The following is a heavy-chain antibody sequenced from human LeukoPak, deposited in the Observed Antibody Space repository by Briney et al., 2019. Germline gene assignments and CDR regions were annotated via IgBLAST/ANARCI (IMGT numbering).Heavy chain of an antibody. D-gene: IGHD5-24*01. Sequence: GGSVRLSCAASGFTFNRAWMSWVRQAPGKGLEWVANIKEDGSEDYYADSVKGRFAISKDNAKNSLYLQMNNLRAEDTAMYYCARDADGYEDWGQGTLVIVSS. CDR2: IKEDGSED. CDR1: GFTFNRAW. J-gene: IGHJ4*02. CDR3: ARDADGYED. V-gene: IGHV3-7*01.